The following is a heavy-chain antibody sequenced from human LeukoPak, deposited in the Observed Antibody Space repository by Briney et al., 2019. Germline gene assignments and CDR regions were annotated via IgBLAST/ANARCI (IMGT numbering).Heavy chain of an antibody. CDR3: ARRAPSHDFDD. J-gene: IGHJ4*02. V-gene: IGHV3-21*01. Sequence: GGALRLFCGACGFSFCSYSMNWVRQAPGEGVEGGAAISTTSGNIYYADSVKGRFTISRDNAKNSLYLQMNSLRVEDTALYYCARRAPSHDFDDWGQGTLVTVSS. CDR1: GFSFCSYS. CDR2: ISTTSGNI.